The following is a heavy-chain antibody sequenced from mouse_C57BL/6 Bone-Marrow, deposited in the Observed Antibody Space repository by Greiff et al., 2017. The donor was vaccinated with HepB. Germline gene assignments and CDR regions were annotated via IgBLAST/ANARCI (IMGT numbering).Heavy chain of an antibody. D-gene: IGHD1-1*01. CDR3: ARQSYGSSYVLYAMDY. Sequence: QVQLKESGPGLVAPSQSLSITCTVSGFSLTSYGVHWVRQPPGKGLEWLVVIWSDGSTTYNSALKSRLSISKDNSKSQVFLKMNSLQTDDTAMYYCARQSYGSSYVLYAMDYWGQGTSVTVSS. CDR1: GFSLTSYG. J-gene: IGHJ4*01. V-gene: IGHV2-6-1*01. CDR2: IWSDGST.